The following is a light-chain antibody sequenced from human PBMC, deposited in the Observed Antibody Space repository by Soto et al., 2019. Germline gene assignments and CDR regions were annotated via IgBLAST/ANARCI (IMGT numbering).Light chain of an antibody. CDR2: GAS. CDR3: QQYVTSPPGYT. Sequence: EVVLTQSPGTLSLSPGERATLSCRTSQTVSSSYYVAWYQQKPGQAPRLLIYGASNRASGVPDRFSSGWSGTDFTLTISRLEPQDFAVYYCQQYVTSPPGYTFGQGTELRIK. V-gene: IGKV3-20*01. CDR1: QTVSSSY. J-gene: IGKJ2*01.